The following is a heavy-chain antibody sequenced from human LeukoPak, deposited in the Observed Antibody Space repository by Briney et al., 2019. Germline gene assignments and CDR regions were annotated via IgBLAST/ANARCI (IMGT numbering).Heavy chain of an antibody. CDR1: GFTFSAYG. Sequence: GGSLRLSCAASGFTFSAYGMHWVRQAPGKGLEWVALIWHDGSNEKYADSAKGRITISRDNSKNTLYLQMNSLGAEDTAAYYCARSRRVGGVIVPFDYWGQGTLVTVSS. J-gene: IGHJ4*02. CDR2: IWHDGSNE. CDR3: ARSRRVGGVIVPFDY. D-gene: IGHD3-16*02. V-gene: IGHV3-33*01.